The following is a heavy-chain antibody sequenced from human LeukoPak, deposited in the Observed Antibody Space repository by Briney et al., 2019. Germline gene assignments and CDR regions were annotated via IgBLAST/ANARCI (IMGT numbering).Heavy chain of an antibody. CDR3: ARDLDTSYFDY. D-gene: IGHD5-18*01. V-gene: IGHV4-4*02. J-gene: IGHJ4*02. CDR1: GGSISTGNW. Sequence: SETLSLTCAVSGGSISTGNWWTWVRQPPGKGLEWIGEIYHSGSTNYNPSLKSRVTMSVDKSKNQFSLKLSSVTAADTAVYYCARDLDTSYFDYWGQGTLVTVSS. CDR2: IYHSGST.